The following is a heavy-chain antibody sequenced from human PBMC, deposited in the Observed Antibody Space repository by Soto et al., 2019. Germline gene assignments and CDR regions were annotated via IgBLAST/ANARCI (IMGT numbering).Heavy chain of an antibody. CDR3: VRDGTKTLRDWFDP. V-gene: IGHV4-4*07. CDR1: GASISGFY. Sequence: SETLSLTCTVSGASISGFYWSWIRKSAGKGLEWIGRIYATGTTDYNPSLKSRVMMSVDTSKKQFSLKLRSVAAADTAVYYCVRDGTKTLRDWFDPWGQGISVTVSS. J-gene: IGHJ5*02. D-gene: IGHD1-1*01. CDR2: IYATGTT.